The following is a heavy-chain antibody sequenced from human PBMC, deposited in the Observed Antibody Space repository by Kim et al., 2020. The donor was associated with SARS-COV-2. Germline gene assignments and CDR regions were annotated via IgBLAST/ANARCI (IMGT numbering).Heavy chain of an antibody. V-gene: IGHV3-74*01. D-gene: IGHD1-26*01. CDR1: GFTFSSYW. CDR3: VRDLRVGP. J-gene: IGHJ5*02. CDR2: INTDGGST. Sequence: GGSLRLSCAASGFTFSSYWMHWVRQAPGKGLVWVSLINTDGGSTTYADSVRGRFTISRDNAKNTLYLHMNSLRAEDTAVYYCVRDLRVGPWGQGTLVTVSS.